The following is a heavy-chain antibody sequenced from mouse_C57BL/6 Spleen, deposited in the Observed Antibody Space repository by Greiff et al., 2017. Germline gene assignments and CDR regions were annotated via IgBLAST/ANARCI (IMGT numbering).Heavy chain of an antibody. CDR1: GYTFTSYW. CDR3: ARDYAMDY. J-gene: IGHJ4*01. CDR2: IYPSDSAT. V-gene: IGHV1-61*01. Sequence: QVQLQQPGAELVRPGSPVKLSCKASGYTFTSYWVDWVKQRPGQGLEWIGNIYPSDSATHYNQKFKDKATLTVDKSSSTAYMQLSSLTSEDSADYYCARDYAMDYWGQGTSVTVSS.